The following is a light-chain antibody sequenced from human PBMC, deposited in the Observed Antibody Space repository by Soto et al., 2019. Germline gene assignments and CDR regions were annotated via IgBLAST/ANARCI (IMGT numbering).Light chain of an antibody. CDR3: QQYNNWPVT. CDR2: GAP. J-gene: IGKJ1*01. CDR1: QSVSSSY. V-gene: IGKV3-15*01. Sequence: EIVLTQSPGTLSLSPGERATLSCRASQSVSSSYLAWYQQKPGQAPRLLIYGAPTRATAIPARFSGSGSGTEFTLTISSLQSEDFAVYYCQQYNNWPVTFGQGTKVDIK.